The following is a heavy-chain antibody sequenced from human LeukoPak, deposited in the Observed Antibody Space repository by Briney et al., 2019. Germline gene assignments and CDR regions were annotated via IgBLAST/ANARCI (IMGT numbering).Heavy chain of an antibody. J-gene: IGHJ4*02. V-gene: IGHV5-51*01. Sequence: GESLKISCKGAGYSFSSYWIGGGRQMAGKGLEWMGIIYPGESDTRYSPSFQGQVTFSADKSISTAYLQWSSLKASDTAMYYCTRGYDSSGYLFDYWGQGTLVTVSS. CDR3: TRGYDSSGYLFDY. CDR2: IYPGESDT. CDR1: GYSFSSYW. D-gene: IGHD3-22*01.